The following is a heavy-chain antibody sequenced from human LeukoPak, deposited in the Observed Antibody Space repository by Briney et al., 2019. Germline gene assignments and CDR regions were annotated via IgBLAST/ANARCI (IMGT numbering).Heavy chain of an antibody. Sequence: GGSLRLSCATSRFPFAAYDMHWVRQAPGKGLEWVSAFGSAGDTYYPGAVKGRFTISRDYAKNSLYLQMNNLRAGDTAVYFCVRGALPGDNWYFDLCGRGTLVTVSS. J-gene: IGHJ2*01. CDR1: RFPFAAYD. CDR2: FGSAGDT. CDR3: VRGALPGDNWYFDL. V-gene: IGHV3-13*01.